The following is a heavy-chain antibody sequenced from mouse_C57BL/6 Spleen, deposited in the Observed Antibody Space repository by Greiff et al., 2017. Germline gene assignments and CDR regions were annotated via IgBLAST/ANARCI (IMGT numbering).Heavy chain of an antibody. CDR3: ARSGNWAWFAY. CDR1: GYAFSSYW. CDR2: IYPGDGDT. D-gene: IGHD4-1*01. J-gene: IGHJ3*01. V-gene: IGHV1-80*01. Sequence: LQQSGASVKISCKASGYAFSSYWMNWVKQRPGKGLEWIGQIYPGDGDTNYNGKFKGKATLTADKSSSTAYMQLSSLTSEDSAVYFCARSGNWAWFAYWGQGTLVTVSA.